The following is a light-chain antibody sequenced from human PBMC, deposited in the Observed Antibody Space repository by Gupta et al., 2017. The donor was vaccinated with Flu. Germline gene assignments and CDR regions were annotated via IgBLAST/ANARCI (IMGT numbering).Light chain of an antibody. CDR3: QQYDLYWT. CDR2: KTS. Sequence: SPSTLSASVGDRVTITCRASQSISGRLTWYQQKPGKGPKILIYKTSTLESGVPSRFSGSGSGTEFTLTISSLQPDDFATYYCQQYDLYWTFGQGTKVEMK. CDR1: QSISGR. J-gene: IGKJ1*01. V-gene: IGKV1-5*03.